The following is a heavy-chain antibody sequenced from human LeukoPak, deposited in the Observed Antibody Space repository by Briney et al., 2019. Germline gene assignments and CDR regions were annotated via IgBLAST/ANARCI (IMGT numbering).Heavy chain of an antibody. Sequence: PSETLSLTCTVSGGSISSYYWSWIRQPPGKGLEWIGYIYYSGSTNYNPSLKSRVTISVDTSKNQFSLKLSSVTAADTAVYYCARDTAEGGGFDIWGQGIMVTVSS. CDR1: GGSISSYY. CDR3: ARDTAEGGGFDI. CDR2: IYYSGST. J-gene: IGHJ3*02. D-gene: IGHD2-15*01. V-gene: IGHV4-59*01.